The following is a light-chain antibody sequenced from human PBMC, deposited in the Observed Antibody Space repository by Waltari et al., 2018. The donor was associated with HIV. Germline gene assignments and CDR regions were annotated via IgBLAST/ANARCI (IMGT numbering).Light chain of an antibody. V-gene: IGLV1-44*01. CDR1: PSTTGGNS. CDR3: ATWDDTMSVV. Sequence: SLLTQPPSVSGAPGQRVNLSCSGGPSTTGGNSVNWYRQLPGTAPILLIYNNDQRPSSVPVQVSGSKSATSASLVISGLQSDDEADYYCATWDDTMSVVFGGGTRLTVL. J-gene: IGLJ2*01. CDR2: NND.